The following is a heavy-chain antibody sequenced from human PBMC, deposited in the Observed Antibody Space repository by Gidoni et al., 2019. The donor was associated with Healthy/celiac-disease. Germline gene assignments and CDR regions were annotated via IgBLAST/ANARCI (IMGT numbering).Heavy chain of an antibody. CDR3: ARGITMVRGVIRHFDY. CDR2: MYWNDDK. V-gene: IGHV2-5*01. D-gene: IGHD3-10*01. J-gene: IGHJ4*02. CDR1: GFSLSTSGVV. Sequence: QITLKESGPTLVKPTQTLTLTCTFSGFSLSTSGVVVGWIRQPPGKALEWLALMYWNDDKLYSPSLKIRLTITQDTSKNQVILTMTNMDPVDTATYYCARGITMVRGVIRHFDYCGQGTLVTVSS.